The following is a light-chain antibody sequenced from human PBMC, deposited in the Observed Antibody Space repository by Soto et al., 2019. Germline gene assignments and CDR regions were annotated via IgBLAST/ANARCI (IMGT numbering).Light chain of an antibody. CDR3: QQYDNLPLT. V-gene: IGKV1-33*01. CDR1: QAIITY. J-gene: IGKJ4*01. Sequence: DIQLTQSPSSLSASVGDRVTITCQASQAIITYLNWFQQRPGKAPKLLIYDASHLETGVPSRFSGSGSGTAFNLTISSLQPEDVGTYYCQQYDNLPLTFGGGTKVEV. CDR2: DAS.